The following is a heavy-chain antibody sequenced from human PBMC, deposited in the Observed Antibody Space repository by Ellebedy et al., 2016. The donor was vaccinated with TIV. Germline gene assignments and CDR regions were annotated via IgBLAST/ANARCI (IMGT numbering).Heavy chain of an antibody. D-gene: IGHD1-1*01. V-gene: IGHV3-7*04. CDR1: GFTFSRYW. Sequence: GESLKISCATSGFTFSRYWMAWLRQAPGKGLEYVAHIKFDNIEKYYADSVKGRFTISRDNARNSLYLQMNSLRVDDTATYYCERDTVQVPDGDVFDVWGQGTLVTVSS. CDR3: ERDTVQVPDGDVFDV. CDR2: IKFDNIEK. J-gene: IGHJ3*01.